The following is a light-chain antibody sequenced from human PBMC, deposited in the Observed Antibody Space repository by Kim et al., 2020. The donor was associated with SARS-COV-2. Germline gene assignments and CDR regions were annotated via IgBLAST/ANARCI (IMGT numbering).Light chain of an antibody. J-gene: IGKJ2*03. Sequence: LSPGARAPLSCRASRSVSSYLAWYQQKPGQAPRLLIYDASNRATGIPARFSGSGSGTDFTLTISSLEPEDFAVYYCQQRSNWPPYSFGQGTKLEI. CDR2: DAS. CDR1: RSVSSY. V-gene: IGKV3-11*01. CDR3: QQRSNWPPYS.